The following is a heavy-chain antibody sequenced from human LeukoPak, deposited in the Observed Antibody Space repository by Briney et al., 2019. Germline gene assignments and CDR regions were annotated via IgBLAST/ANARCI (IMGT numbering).Heavy chain of an antibody. V-gene: IGHV1-46*01. CDR3: AKGLRLGELSYDAFDI. CDR1: GYTFTRYY. J-gene: IGHJ3*02. Sequence: GASVKVSCKASGYTFTRYYMHWVRQAPGQGLEWMGIINPSGGSTSYAQKFQGRVTMTRDTSTSTVYMELSSLRSEDTAVYYCAKGLRLGELSYDAFDIWGQGTMVTVSS. CDR2: INPSGGST. D-gene: IGHD3-16*02.